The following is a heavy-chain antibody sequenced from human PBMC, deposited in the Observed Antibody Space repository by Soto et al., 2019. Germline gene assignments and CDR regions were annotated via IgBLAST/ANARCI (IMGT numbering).Heavy chain of an antibody. D-gene: IGHD2-8*02. CDR2: ISHSGST. CDR3: VRESTPSGPHWFDT. Sequence: QLQLLESGSGLVKPSQTLSLTCSVSGGSINSGRSSWNWIRQPPGKGLEWIAYISHSGSTYYTPSLKSLVTISVDRSKKQFSLKLTSLTAADTAVYYCVRESTPSGPHWFDTWGPGILVTVSS. V-gene: IGHV4-30-2*01. J-gene: IGHJ5*02. CDR1: GGSINSGRSS.